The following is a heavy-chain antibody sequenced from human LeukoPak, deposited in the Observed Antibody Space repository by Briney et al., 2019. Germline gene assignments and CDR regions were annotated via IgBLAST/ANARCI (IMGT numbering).Heavy chain of an antibody. CDR2: IKQDGSEK. V-gene: IGHV3-7*01. D-gene: IGHD3-10*01. Sequence: PGGSLRLSCAASGFTFSSYWMSWVRQAPGKGLEWVANIKQDGSEKYYVDSVKGRFTISRDNAKNSLYLQMNSLRAEDTAVYYCARDWDPTMVRGVIINDGMDVWGQGTTVTVSS. CDR3: ARDWDPTMVRGVIINDGMDV. J-gene: IGHJ6*02. CDR1: GFTFSSYW.